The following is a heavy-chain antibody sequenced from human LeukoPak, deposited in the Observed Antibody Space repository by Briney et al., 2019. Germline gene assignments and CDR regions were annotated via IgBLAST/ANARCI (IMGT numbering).Heavy chain of an antibody. CDR1: GGSISSYY. CDR3: ARDGVLLWFGELSAYFQH. V-gene: IGHV4-59*12. CDR2: IYYSGST. D-gene: IGHD3-10*01. J-gene: IGHJ1*01. Sequence: PSETLSLTCTVSGGSISSYYWSWIRQPPGKGLEWIGYIYYSGSTYYNPSLKSRVTISVDTSKNQFSLKLSSVTAADTAVYYCARDGVLLWFGELSAYFQHWGQGTLVTVSS.